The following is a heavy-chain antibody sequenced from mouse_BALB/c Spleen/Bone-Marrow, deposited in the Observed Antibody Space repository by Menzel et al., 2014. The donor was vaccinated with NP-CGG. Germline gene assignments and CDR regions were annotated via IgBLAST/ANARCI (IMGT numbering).Heavy chain of an antibody. D-gene: IGHD2-1*01. J-gene: IGHJ3*01. V-gene: IGHV1-7*01. Sequence: VQLKQSGAELAKPGASVKMSCKASGYTFTNYWMHWVKQRPGQGLEWIGYINPSTGYTEYNQKFKDKATLTADKSSSTAYMQLSSLTSEDSAVYYCARRGIYYGNYFAYWGQGTLVTVSA. CDR2: INPSTGYT. CDR3: ARRGIYYGNYFAY. CDR1: GYTFTNYW.